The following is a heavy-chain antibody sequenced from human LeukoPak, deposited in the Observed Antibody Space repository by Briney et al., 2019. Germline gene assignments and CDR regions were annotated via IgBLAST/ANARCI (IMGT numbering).Heavy chain of an antibody. D-gene: IGHD5-12*01. CDR3: AKYSDYDLNY. Sequence: PGGSLRLSCAASGFTFSCCWMSWVRQAPGKGLEWVANIKQDRSEKYYVDSVEGRSTISRDNAKNSLYLQMNSLRAEDTAVYYCAKYSDYDLNYWGQGTLVTVSS. CDR2: IKQDRSEK. CDR1: GFTFSCCW. V-gene: IGHV3-7*03. J-gene: IGHJ4*02.